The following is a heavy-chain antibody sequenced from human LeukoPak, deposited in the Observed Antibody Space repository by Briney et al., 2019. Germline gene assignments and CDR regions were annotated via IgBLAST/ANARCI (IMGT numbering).Heavy chain of an antibody. J-gene: IGHJ3*02. Sequence: GGSLRLSCAASGFTFSSYGMHWVRQAPGKGLEWVSGISANGGNTYYADSVKGRFTISRDNSKNTLYVQMNNLRAEDTAVYYCAKSVVVPAAPDGVFDIWGQGTKVTVSS. CDR2: ISANGGNT. CDR3: AKSVVVPAAPDGVFDI. D-gene: IGHD2-2*01. CDR1: GFTFSSYG. V-gene: IGHV3-23*01.